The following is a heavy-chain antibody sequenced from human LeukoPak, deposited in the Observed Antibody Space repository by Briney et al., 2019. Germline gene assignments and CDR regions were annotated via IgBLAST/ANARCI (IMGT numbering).Heavy chain of an antibody. V-gene: IGHV4-30-2*01. CDR2: IYHSGST. CDR3: ARGSNPSAAYYYGMDV. D-gene: IGHD2-15*01. Sequence: SQTLSLTCAVSGGSISSGGYSWSWIRQPPGKGLEWIGYIYHSGSTYYNPSLKSRVTISVDRSKNQFSLKLSSVTAADTAVYYCARGSNPSAAYYYGMDVWGQGATVTVSS. J-gene: IGHJ6*02. CDR1: GGSISSGGYS.